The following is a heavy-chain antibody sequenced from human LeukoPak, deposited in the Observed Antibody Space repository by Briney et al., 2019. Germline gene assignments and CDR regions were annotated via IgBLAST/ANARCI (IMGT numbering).Heavy chain of an antibody. CDR3: AKDAIVGATRPPTFFDY. J-gene: IGHJ4*02. CDR1: GFTFSSYG. D-gene: IGHD1-26*01. CDR2: IRYDGSNK. Sequence: GGSLRLSCAASGFTFSSYGMHWVRQAPGKGLEWVAFIRYDGSNKYYADSVKGRFTISRDNSKNTLYLQMNSLRAEDTALYYCAKDAIVGATRPPTFFDYWGQGTLVTVSS. V-gene: IGHV3-30*02.